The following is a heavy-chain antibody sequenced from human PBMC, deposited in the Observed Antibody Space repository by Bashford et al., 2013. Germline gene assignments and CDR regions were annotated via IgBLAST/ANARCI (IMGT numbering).Heavy chain of an antibody. CDR3: ATRVLALDY. D-gene: IGHD3-3*01. Sequence: VRQAPGQGAGLVALISYDGSNKYYADSVKGRVTISRDNSKSTLYLQMNSLRAEDTAAYYCATRVLALDYWGQGTLVTVSS. V-gene: IGHV3-30*03. CDR2: ISYDGSNK. J-gene: IGHJ4*02.